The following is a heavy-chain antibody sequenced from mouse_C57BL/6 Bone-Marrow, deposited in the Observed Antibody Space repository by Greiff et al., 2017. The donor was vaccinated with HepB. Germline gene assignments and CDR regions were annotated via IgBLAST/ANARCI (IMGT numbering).Heavy chain of an antibody. CDR1: GYTFTSYG. CDR3: ARERVVYAGYPFDY. Sequence: VQLQQSGAELARPGASVKLSCKASGYTFTSYGISWVKQRTGQGLEWIGEIYPRSGNTYYNEKFKGKATLTADKSSSTAYMELRSLTSEDSAVYFCARERVVYAGYPFDYWGQGTTLTVSS. V-gene: IGHV1-81*01. CDR2: IYPRSGNT. D-gene: IGHD2-3*01. J-gene: IGHJ2*01.